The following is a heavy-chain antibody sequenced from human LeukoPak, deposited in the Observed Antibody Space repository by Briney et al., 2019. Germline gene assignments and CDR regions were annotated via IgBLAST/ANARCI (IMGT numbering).Heavy chain of an antibody. CDR1: GGSISSSSYN. Sequence: SETLSLTCTVSGGSISSSSYNWGWIRQPPGKGLEWIGSIYYSASHYYNPSLKSRVTISVDTSKNQFSLKLSSVTAADTAVYYCARSPLGATSDFDYWGQGTLVTVSS. D-gene: IGHD1-26*01. CDR2: IYYSASH. J-gene: IGHJ4*02. CDR3: ARSPLGATSDFDY. V-gene: IGHV4-39*01.